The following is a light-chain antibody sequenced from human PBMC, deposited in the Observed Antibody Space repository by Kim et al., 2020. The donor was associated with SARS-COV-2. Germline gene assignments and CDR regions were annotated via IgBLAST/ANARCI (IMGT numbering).Light chain of an antibody. V-gene: IGKV1D-12*01. CDR1: QNIRGW. Sequence: ASVGDSVTITCRASQNIRGWLAWYQQKPGIAPRLLISGASNLENGVPSRFSGSGSGTDYTLSISRLQPDDFATYYCQQTDAFPFTFGPGTKVDIK. J-gene: IGKJ3*01. CDR3: QQTDAFPFT. CDR2: GAS.